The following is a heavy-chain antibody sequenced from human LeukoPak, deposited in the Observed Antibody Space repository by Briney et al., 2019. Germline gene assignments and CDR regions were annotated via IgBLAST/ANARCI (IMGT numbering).Heavy chain of an antibody. CDR2: ISSSSSYI. V-gene: IGHV3-21*01. CDR3: ASDHYYGSGSYDGY. D-gene: IGHD3-10*01. CDR1: GFDFSSYS. Sequence: GGSLRLSCAASGFDFSSYSMNWVRQAPGKGLEWVSSISSSSSYIYYADSVKGRFTISRDNAKNSLYLQMNSLRAEDTAVYYCASDHYYGSGSYDGYWGQGTLVTVSS. J-gene: IGHJ4*02.